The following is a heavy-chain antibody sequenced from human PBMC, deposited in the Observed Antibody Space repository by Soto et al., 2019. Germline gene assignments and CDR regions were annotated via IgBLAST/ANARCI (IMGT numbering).Heavy chain of an antibody. D-gene: IGHD6-19*01. V-gene: IGHV4-39*01. CDR2: IYYSGNT. CDR3: ASLRAGPDNGWYWAFDY. CDR1: GGSISSSNYY. Sequence: QLQLQESGPGLVKPSETLSLTCVVSGGSISSSNYYWGWIRQPPGKGLELIGNIYYSGNTYYNPSLKSRVTISVDTPKSQFSLKLSSVTAADTAVYYCASLRAGPDNGWYWAFDYWGQGTLVTVSS. J-gene: IGHJ4*02.